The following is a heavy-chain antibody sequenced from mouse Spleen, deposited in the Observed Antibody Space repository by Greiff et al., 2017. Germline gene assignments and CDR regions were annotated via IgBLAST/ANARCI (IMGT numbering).Heavy chain of an antibody. Sequence: VKLQESGAELVKPGASVKMSCKASGYTFTTYPIEWMKQNHGKSLEWIGNFHPYNDDTKYNEKFKGKATLTVEKSSSTVYLELSRLTSDDSAVYYCARAITTVVAPYWYFDVWGAGTTVTVSS. D-gene: IGHD1-1*01. J-gene: IGHJ1*01. CDR1: GYTFTTYP. V-gene: IGHV1-47*01. CDR2: FHPYNDDT. CDR3: ARAITTVVAPYWYFDV.